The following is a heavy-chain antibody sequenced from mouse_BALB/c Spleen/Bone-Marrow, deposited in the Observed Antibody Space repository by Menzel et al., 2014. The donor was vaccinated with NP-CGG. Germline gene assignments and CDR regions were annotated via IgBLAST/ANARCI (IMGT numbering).Heavy chain of an antibody. V-gene: IGHV1-69*02. CDR2: IYPSDSYT. Sequence: QVQLQQSGAELVRPGASVKLSCKASGHTFTSYWINWMKQRPGQGLEWIGNIYPSDSYTNYNQKFKDRATLTVDKSSSTAYMQLSSPTSEDSAVYYCTRSYGSSYEYYFDYWGQGTTLTVSS. CDR1: GHTFTSYW. D-gene: IGHD1-1*01. J-gene: IGHJ2*01. CDR3: TRSYGSSYEYYFDY.